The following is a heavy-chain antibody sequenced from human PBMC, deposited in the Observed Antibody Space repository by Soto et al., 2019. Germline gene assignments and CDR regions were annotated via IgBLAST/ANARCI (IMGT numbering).Heavy chain of an antibody. CDR1: GYSFTSYA. J-gene: IGHJ6*01. V-gene: IGHV1-3*01. CDR3: ARGFNWDGEKATQDF. CDR2: INSGSVNT. D-gene: IGHD1-20*01. Sequence: GASVKVSCKASGYSFTSYAIHWVRQAPAQRLASMGWINSGSVNTQYSHKFQDRVTFTRDTSASTDYMDLSSLTSEDTAVYYCARGFNWDGEKATQDFWGKGRMVAVSS.